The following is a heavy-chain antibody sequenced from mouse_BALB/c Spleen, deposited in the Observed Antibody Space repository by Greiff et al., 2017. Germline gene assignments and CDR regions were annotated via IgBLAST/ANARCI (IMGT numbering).Heavy chain of an antibody. CDR3: ANYDYEGAWFAY. V-gene: IGHV1-63*02. D-gene: IGHD2-4*01. J-gene: IGHJ3*01. CDR1: GYTFTNYW. Sequence: VKLMESGAELVRPGTSVKMSCKAAGYTFTNYWIGWVKQRPGHGLEWIGDIYPGGGYTNYNEKFKGKATLTADTSSSTAYMQLSSLTSEDSAIYYCANYDYEGAWFAYWGQGTLVTVSA. CDR2: IYPGGGYT.